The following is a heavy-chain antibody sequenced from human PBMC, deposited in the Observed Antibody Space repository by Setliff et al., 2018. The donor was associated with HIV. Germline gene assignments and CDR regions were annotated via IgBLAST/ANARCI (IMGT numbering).Heavy chain of an antibody. CDR3: ARHDPEETLSFGDLSSLANFDS. CDR2: IYHSGST. Sequence: SETLSLTCAVSGGSISSHYWSWIRQPPGKGLEWIGSIYHSGSTYYNPSLKSRVALSVDTSKNQFSLHLTSVTAADTAIYYCARHDPEETLSFGDLSSLANFDSWGQGTLVTVSS. V-gene: IGHV4-59*05. CDR1: GGSISSHY. D-gene: IGHD3-10*01. J-gene: IGHJ4*02.